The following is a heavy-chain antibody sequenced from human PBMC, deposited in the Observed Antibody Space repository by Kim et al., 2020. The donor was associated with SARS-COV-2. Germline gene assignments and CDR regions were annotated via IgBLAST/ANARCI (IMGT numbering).Heavy chain of an antibody. D-gene: IGHD7-27*01. CDR1: GGSISSYY. CDR3: ALGARNWGLWGY. CDR2: IYYSGST. J-gene: IGHJ4*02. V-gene: IGHV4-59*01. Sequence: SETLSLTCTVSGGSISSYYWSWIRQPPGKGLEWIGYIYYSGSTNYNPSLKSRVTISVDTSKNQFSLKLSSVTAADTAVYYCALGARNWGLWGYWGQGTLVTVSS.